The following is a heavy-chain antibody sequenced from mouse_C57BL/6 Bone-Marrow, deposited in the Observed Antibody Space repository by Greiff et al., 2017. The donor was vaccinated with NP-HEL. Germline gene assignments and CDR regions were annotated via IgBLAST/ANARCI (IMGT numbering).Heavy chain of an antibody. J-gene: IGHJ3*01. CDR2: IWGVGST. CDR1: GFSLTSYG. Sequence: VQLVESGPGLVAPSQSLSITCTVSGFSLTSYGVDWVRQSPGKGLEWLGVIWGVGSTNYNSALKSRLSISKDNSKSQVFLKMNSLQTDDTAMYYCATSYGSSLAWFAYWGQGTLVTVSA. CDR3: ATSYGSSLAWFAY. D-gene: IGHD1-1*01. V-gene: IGHV2-6*01.